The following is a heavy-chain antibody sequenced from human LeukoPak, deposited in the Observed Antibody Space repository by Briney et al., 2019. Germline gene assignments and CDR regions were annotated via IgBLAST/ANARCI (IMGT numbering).Heavy chain of an antibody. CDR3: ARDFSITGTAEFDY. Sequence: PSETLSLTCTVSGGSISSYYRSWIRQPAGKGLEWIGRIYTSGSTNYNPSLKSRVTMSVNTSKNQFSLKLSSVTAADTAVYYCARDFSITGTAEFDYWGQGTLVTVSS. J-gene: IGHJ4*02. CDR2: IYTSGST. D-gene: IGHD1-20*01. V-gene: IGHV4-4*07. CDR1: GGSISSYY.